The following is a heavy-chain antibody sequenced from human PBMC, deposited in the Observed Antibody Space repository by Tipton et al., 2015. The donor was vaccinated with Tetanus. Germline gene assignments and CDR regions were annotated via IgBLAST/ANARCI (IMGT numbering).Heavy chain of an antibody. J-gene: IGHJ3*02. Sequence: SLRLSCAASGFTVSNNYMTWVRQAPGKGLDWVSIIYAGGNTYYADSVKGRFTISRDNSKNTLYLQMNSLRAEDTAVYYCARENYFYEITGYSSLGTFDIWGQGTMVTASS. CDR1: GFTVSNNY. CDR2: IYAGGNT. CDR3: ARENYFYEITGYSSLGTFDI. D-gene: IGHD3-22*01. V-gene: IGHV3-53*01.